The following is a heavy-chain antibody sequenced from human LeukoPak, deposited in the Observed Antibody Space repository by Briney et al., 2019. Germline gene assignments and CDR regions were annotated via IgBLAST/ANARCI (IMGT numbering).Heavy chain of an antibody. Sequence: SETLSLTCTVSGGSVSSSRYYWGWIRQPPGKGLEWIGSIYYSGSTYYNPSLKSRVTISVDTSKNQFSLRLTSVTAADTAVYYCAKHLYYYDGSGYKAPFDYWGQGTLVTVSS. CDR1: GGSVSSSRYY. CDR2: IYYSGST. V-gene: IGHV4-39*01. J-gene: IGHJ4*02. CDR3: AKHLYYYDGSGYKAPFDY. D-gene: IGHD3-22*01.